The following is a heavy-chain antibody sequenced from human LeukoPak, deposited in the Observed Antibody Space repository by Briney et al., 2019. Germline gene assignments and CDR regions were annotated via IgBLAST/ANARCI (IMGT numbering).Heavy chain of an antibody. D-gene: IGHD1-20*01. J-gene: IGHJ6*04. CDR2: ISYDGSNK. CDR3: AKELGIEDNWNDAYYYYGMDV. CDR1: GFTFSSYG. Sequence: GGSLRPSCAASGFTFSSYGMHWVRQAPGKGLEWVAVISYDGSNKYYADSVKGRFTISRDNSKNTLYLQMNSLRAEDTAVYYCAKELGIEDNWNDAYYYYGMDVWGKGTTVTVSS. V-gene: IGHV3-30*18.